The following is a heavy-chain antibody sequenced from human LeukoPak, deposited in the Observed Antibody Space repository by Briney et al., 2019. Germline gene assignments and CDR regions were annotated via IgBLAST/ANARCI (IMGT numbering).Heavy chain of an antibody. CDR3: AKGSSGYFFDL. D-gene: IGHD3-22*01. CDR1: GFSFISYG. Sequence: PGGSLRLSCAASGFSFISYGMHWVRQAPGKGLEWVSAISNDGGGTTYADFVKGRFSVSRDNSKNTLFLQMNSLRAEDTALYYCAKGSSGYFFDLWGQGTLVTVSS. CDR2: ISNDGGGT. J-gene: IGHJ4*02. V-gene: IGHV3-23*01.